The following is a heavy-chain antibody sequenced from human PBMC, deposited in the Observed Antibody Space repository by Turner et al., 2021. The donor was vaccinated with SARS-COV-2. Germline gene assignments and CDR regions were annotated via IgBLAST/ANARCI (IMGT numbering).Heavy chain of an antibody. J-gene: IGHJ4*02. CDR3: ARTYYDFWSGYYGTPGYFDY. Sequence: QLQLHESGPGLVKPPQTLSLTCTVSGVSISSSTYSWGWIRQPPGKGLEWIGSIYYSGSTYYNPSLKSRVTISVDTSKNQFSLKLSSVTAADTAVYYCARTYYDFWSGYYGTPGYFDYWGQGTLVTVSS. D-gene: IGHD3-3*01. CDR2: IYYSGST. V-gene: IGHV4-39*01. CDR1: GVSISSSTYS.